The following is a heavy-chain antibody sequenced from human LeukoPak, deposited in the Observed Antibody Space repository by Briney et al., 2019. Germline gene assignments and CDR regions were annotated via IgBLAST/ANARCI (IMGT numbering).Heavy chain of an antibody. CDR3: ARHLNYDFWSGYYDYYYYMDV. Sequence: PSETLSLTCTVSGGSISSYYWSWIRQPPGKGLEWIGYIYYSGSTNYNPSLKSRVTISIGTSKNQFSLKLSSVTAADTAVYYCARHLNYDFWSGYYDYYYYMDVWGKGTTVTVSS. V-gene: IGHV4-59*08. D-gene: IGHD3-3*01. CDR1: GGSISSYY. J-gene: IGHJ6*03. CDR2: IYYSGST.